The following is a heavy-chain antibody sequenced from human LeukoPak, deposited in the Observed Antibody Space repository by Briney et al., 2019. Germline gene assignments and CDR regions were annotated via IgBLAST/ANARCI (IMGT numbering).Heavy chain of an antibody. Sequence: GGSLRLSCAASGFTFSSYGRHWVRQAPGKGLGWVAVIWYDGSNKYYADSVKGRFTISRDNSKNTLYLQMTSLRAEDPAVYYCARDRVSSYGKGYDAFDIWGQGPMVPVSS. CDR3: ARDRVSSYGKGYDAFDI. V-gene: IGHV3-33*01. CDR1: GFTFSSYG. J-gene: IGHJ3*02. CDR2: IWYDGSNK. D-gene: IGHD5-18*01.